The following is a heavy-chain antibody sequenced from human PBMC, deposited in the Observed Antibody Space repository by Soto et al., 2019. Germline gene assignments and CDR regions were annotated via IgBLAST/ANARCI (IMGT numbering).Heavy chain of an antibody. D-gene: IGHD3-22*01. CDR3: ARAVDSSGYYYSYWYFDL. CDR2: IIPIFGTA. J-gene: IGHJ2*01. CDR1: GGTFSSYA. V-gene: IGHV1-69*01. Sequence: QVQLVQSGAEVKKPGSSVKVSCKASGGTFSSYAISWVRQAPGQGLEWMGGIIPIFGTANYAQKFQGRVTITADESTSTAYMELNSLRSEDTAVYYCARAVDSSGYYYSYWYFDLWGRGTLVTVSS.